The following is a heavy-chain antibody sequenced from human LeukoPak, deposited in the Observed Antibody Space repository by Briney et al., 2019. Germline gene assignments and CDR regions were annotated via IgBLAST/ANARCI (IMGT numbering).Heavy chain of an antibody. D-gene: IGHD1-26*01. Sequence: GGSLRLSCAASAFTFSSYRMHWVRQAPGKGLEWLTFISYDGSNEYYVDSVKGRFTISRDNSKNTLYLQMNSLRGEDTAVYFCAREAYRIRSLDFWGQGTLVTVSS. J-gene: IGHJ4*02. CDR1: AFTFSSYR. V-gene: IGHV3-30*03. CDR3: AREAYRIRSLDF. CDR2: ISYDGSNE.